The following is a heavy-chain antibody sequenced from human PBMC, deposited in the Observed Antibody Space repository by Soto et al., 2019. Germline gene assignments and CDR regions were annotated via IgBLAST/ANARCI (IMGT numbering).Heavy chain of an antibody. CDR2: INAGSGNT. D-gene: IGHD2-21*01. V-gene: IGHV1-3*01. J-gene: IGHJ1*01. CDR3: ATPSPLCVGEFGGCDCQH. Sequence: QVQLVQSGAEVKKPGASLKVSCKSSGYTFTTYPIHWVRQAPGQRLEWMGWINAGSGNTKYSQKFQGRVTLSRDTSASTAYMEVSSLRSEDTAVYYCATPSPLCVGEFGGCDCQHWGQGTLVTVSS. CDR1: GYTFTTYP.